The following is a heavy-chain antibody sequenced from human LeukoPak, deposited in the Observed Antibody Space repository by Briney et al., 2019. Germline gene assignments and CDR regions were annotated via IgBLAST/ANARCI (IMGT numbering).Heavy chain of an antibody. CDR2: IYYSGST. V-gene: IGHV4-59*01. J-gene: IGHJ4*02. Sequence: SETLSLTCTVSGGSISSYYWSWIRQPPGKGLEWIGYIYYSGSTNYNPSLKSRVTISVDTSKNQFSLKLSSVTAADTAVYYCAREVTCGGDCQSFDYWGQGTRVTVSS. CDR3: AREVTCGGDCQSFDY. CDR1: GGSISSYY. D-gene: IGHD2-21*02.